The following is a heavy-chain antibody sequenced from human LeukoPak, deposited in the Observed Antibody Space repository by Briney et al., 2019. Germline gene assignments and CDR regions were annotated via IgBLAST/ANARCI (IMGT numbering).Heavy chain of an antibody. CDR3: ARCRGSSTAGKFDY. Sequence: GGSLRLSCAASGFTFSSYAMSWVRQAPGKGLEWVSAISGSGGSTYYADSVKGRFTISRDNAKNSLYLQMNSLRAEDTAVYYCARCRGSSTAGKFDYWGQGTLVTVSS. CDR1: GFTFSSYA. V-gene: IGHV3-23*01. CDR2: ISGSGGST. J-gene: IGHJ4*02. D-gene: IGHD1-26*01.